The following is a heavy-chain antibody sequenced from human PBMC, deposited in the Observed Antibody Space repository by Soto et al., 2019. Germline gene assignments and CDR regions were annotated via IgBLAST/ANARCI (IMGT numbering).Heavy chain of an antibody. Sequence: PGESLKISCXGSGYSFTSYWISWVRQMPGKGLEWMGRIDPSDSYTNYSPSFQGHVTISADKSISTAYLQWSSLKASDTAMYYCARLVVVPAAIHYYYYYGMDVWGQGTTVTVSS. D-gene: IGHD2-2*02. CDR3: ARLVVVPAAIHYYYYYGMDV. J-gene: IGHJ6*02. CDR2: IDPSDSYT. CDR1: GYSFTSYW. V-gene: IGHV5-10-1*01.